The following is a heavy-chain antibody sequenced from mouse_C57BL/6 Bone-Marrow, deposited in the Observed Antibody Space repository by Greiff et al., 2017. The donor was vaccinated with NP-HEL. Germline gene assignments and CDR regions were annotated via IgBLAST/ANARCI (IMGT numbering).Heavy chain of an antibody. Sequence: VQLQQPGAELVMPGASVKLSCKASGYTFTSYWMHWVKQRPGQGLEWIGEIDPSDSYTNYNQKFKGKSTLTVDKSSSTAYMQLSSLTSEDSAVYYCAATVVATYYAMDYLGQGTSVTVSS. CDR3: AATVVATYYAMDY. V-gene: IGHV1-69*01. CDR1: GYTFTSYW. CDR2: IDPSDSYT. D-gene: IGHD1-1*01. J-gene: IGHJ4*01.